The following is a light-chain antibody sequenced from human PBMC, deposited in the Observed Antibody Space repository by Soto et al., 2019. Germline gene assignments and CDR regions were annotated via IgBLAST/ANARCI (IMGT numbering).Light chain of an antibody. J-gene: IGLJ3*02. CDR2: VNT. V-gene: IGLV1-40*01. Sequence: QLVLTQPPSVSGAPGQRVTISCTGSSSNIGAGYDVHWYQQIPGTAPKLLIYVNTNRPSGVPDRFSGSKSGTSASLAITGLQAEDEADYYCQSYASSVSVVFGGGTKLTVL. CDR1: SSNIGAGYD. CDR3: QSYASSVSVV.